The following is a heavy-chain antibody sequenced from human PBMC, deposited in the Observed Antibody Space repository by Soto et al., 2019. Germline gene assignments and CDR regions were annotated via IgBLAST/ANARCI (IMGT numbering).Heavy chain of an antibody. CDR1: GFTVSSNY. D-gene: IGHD3-10*01. V-gene: IGHV3-66*01. CDR3: AKAMVRGVIIGGMDV. J-gene: IGHJ6*02. Sequence: EVQLVESGGGLVQTGGSLRLSCAASGFTVSSNYMSWVRQAPGKGLEWVSVIYSGGSTYYADSVKGRFTISRDNSKNTLYLQMNSLRAEDTAVYYCAKAMVRGVIIGGMDVWGQGTTVTVSS. CDR2: IYSGGST.